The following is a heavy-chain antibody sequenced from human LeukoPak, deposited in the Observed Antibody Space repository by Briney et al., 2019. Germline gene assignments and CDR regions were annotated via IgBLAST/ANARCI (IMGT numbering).Heavy chain of an antibody. V-gene: IGHV6-1*01. J-gene: IGHJ4*02. CDR1: GDSVSSESAA. Sequence: SQTLSLTFAISGDSVSSESAAWSWIRQSPSRGLEWLGRTYYRSKWYSHYAVSVKSRITINPDTSKNQFSLQLNSVTPEDTAVYYCARAGGLGILDYWGQGTLVTVSS. D-gene: IGHD7-27*01. CDR3: ARAGGLGILDY. CDR2: TYYRSKWYS.